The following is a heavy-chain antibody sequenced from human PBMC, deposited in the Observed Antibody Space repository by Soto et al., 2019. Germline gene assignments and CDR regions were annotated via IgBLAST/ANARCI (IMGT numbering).Heavy chain of an antibody. CDR3: AACVRDVLVSDYQHTEGMDI. CDR1: GGTFSNFA. D-gene: IGHD2-2*01. V-gene: IGHV1-69*01. J-gene: IGHJ3*02. CDR2: IIPLFNVA. Sequence: QVQLVQSGPEVKKPGSSVKVSCEASGGTFSNFAVNWVRQAPGHGLEWVGGIIPLFNVAKYAQKFEGRVTMGADESTRTVYLDLSSLRSDDTAVYYCAACVRDVLVSDYQHTEGMDIRGQWTMVTLSS.